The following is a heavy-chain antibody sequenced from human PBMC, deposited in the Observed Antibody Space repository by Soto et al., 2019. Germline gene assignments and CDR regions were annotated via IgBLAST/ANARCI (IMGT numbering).Heavy chain of an antibody. V-gene: IGHV1-69*06. Sequence: QVQLEQSGAEVKKPGSSVKVSCKASGGTLSDHGVSWLRQATGQGLEWMGGTIPVFNTAKYAQKFHGRVTVTADKFTNIAYMELRSLRSEDTAFYFCARGVYGSGNYYTGPSAFDIWGQGTMVIVSS. D-gene: IGHD3-10*01. J-gene: IGHJ3*02. CDR1: GGTLSDHG. CDR3: ARGVYGSGNYYTGPSAFDI. CDR2: TIPVFNTA.